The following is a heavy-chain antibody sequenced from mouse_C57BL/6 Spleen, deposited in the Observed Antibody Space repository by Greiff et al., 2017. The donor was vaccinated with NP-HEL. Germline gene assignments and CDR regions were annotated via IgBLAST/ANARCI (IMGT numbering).Heavy chain of an antibody. CDR2: ISYSGST. CDR3: ARDGDTTGAMDY. Sequence: VQLQQSGPGMVKPSQSLSLTCTVTGYSITSGYDWHWIRHFPGNKLEWMGYISYSGSTNYNPSLKSRISITHDTSKNHFFLKLNSVTTEDTATYYCARDGDTTGAMDYWGQGTSVTVSS. D-gene: IGHD1-1*01. V-gene: IGHV3-1*01. CDR1: GYSITSGYD. J-gene: IGHJ4*01.